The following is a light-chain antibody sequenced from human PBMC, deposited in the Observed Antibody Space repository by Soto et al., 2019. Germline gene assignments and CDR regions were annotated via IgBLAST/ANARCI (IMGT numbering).Light chain of an antibody. J-gene: IGKJ5*01. CDR3: QQSYTMPIT. CDR2: TAS. V-gene: IGKV1-39*01. Sequence: DTQITQFPSSLSSFLSDKHNITCRASQIINKYLNWYQQEPGKAPKLLIYTASSLQSGVPARFSGSGSGTAFTLTISSLQPEDFATYYCQQSYTMPITCGQGTRLEIK. CDR1: QIINKY.